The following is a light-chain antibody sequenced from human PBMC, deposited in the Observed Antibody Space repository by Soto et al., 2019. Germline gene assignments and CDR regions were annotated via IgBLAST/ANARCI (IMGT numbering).Light chain of an antibody. CDR1: QTINNY. Sequence: DIQMTQSPSTLSASLGDRVTITCRASQTINNYLTWYQQKPGKAPKFLIYSVSTIDGGIPSRFSGAGSGTEFSLTISSRQPDDFATYYCHQYNSYPWTFGQGTKVEIK. CDR2: SVS. J-gene: IGKJ1*01. V-gene: IGKV1-5*03. CDR3: HQYNSYPWT.